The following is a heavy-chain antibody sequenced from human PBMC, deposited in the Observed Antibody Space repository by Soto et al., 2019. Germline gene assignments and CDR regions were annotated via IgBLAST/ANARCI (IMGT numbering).Heavy chain of an antibody. CDR3: TTFSLVRGVIRSASREFDY. V-gene: IGHV3-15*07. CDR2: IKSKTDGGTT. J-gene: IGHJ4*02. D-gene: IGHD3-10*01. Sequence: AGSLRLSCAASGYTFSNAWMNWVRQDPGKGLERVGRIKSKTDGGTTDYAAPVKGRFTISRDDSKNTLYLQMNSLKTEDTAVYYCTTFSLVRGVIRSASREFDYWGQGTLVTVSS. CDR1: GYTFSNAW.